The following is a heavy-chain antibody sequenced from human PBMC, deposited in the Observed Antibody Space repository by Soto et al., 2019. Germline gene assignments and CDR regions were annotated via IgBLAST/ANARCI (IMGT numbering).Heavy chain of an antibody. J-gene: IGHJ4*02. CDR3: ARDRPSLGYYDFWSGYYPYYFDY. CDR2: ISSSSSTI. CDR1: GFTFSSYS. Sequence: PGGSLRLSCAASGFTFSSYSMNWVRQAPGKGLEWVSYISSSSSTIYYADSVKGRFTISRDNAKNSLYLQMNSLRDEDTAVYYCARDRPSLGYYDFWSGYYPYYFDYWGQGTLVTVSS. V-gene: IGHV3-48*02. D-gene: IGHD3-3*01.